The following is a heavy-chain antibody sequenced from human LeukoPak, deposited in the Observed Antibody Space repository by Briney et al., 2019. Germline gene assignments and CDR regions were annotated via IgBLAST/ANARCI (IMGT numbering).Heavy chain of an antibody. CDR2: INTYNGNT. J-gene: IGHJ4*02. CDR1: GYXFTSYG. V-gene: IGHV1-18*01. CDR3: ARVITMVRGVILPVSGFDY. Sequence: EASVKVSCKSSGYXFTSYGIIWVRQAPGQGLEWMGWINTYNGNTNYAQNVQGRFTMTTDTATSTAYMELRSLRSDDTAVYFCARVITMVRGVILPVSGFDYWGQGTLVTVSS. D-gene: IGHD3-10*01.